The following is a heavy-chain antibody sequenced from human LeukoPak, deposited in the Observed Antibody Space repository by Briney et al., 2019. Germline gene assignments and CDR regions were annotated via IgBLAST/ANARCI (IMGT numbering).Heavy chain of an antibody. D-gene: IGHD6-13*01. CDR1: VGSISNYY. CDR2: IDYTGST. CDR3: ARLGQKYSSSWINPYYYYGMDV. V-gene: IGHV4-59*12. Sequence: SETLSLTCTVSVGSISNYYWSWIRQPPGKGLEWIGYIDYTGSTNYNPSLKSRVTISLDTSKNQFSLKLSSVTAADTAVYYCARLGQKYSSSWINPYYYYGMDVWGQGTTVTVSS. J-gene: IGHJ6*02.